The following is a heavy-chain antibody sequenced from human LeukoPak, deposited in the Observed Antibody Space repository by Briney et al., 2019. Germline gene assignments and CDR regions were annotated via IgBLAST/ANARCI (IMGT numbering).Heavy chain of an antibody. CDR2: IKYDGSDK. CDR1: GFTFSSYG. Sequence: GGSLRLSCAASGFTFSSYGMHWVRQAPGKGLEWVAVIKYDGSDKYYADFVKGRLTISRDNSKNTLYLQMNSLRAEDTALYYCARDYHDSTGYYYDYWGQGTLVTVSS. J-gene: IGHJ4*02. D-gene: IGHD3-22*01. V-gene: IGHV3-33*01. CDR3: ARDYHDSTGYYYDY.